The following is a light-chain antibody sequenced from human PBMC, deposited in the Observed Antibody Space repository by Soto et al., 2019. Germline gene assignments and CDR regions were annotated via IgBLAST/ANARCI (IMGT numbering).Light chain of an antibody. V-gene: IGKV3-15*01. CDR2: DAS. Sequence: EIVMTQSPATLSVSPGERATLSCRASQSLGSKLAWFQQKPGQAPRLLIYDASTRATGIPARLSGSGSGTEFTLTISSLQSEDFAVYYCQQYYDWLWTFGQGTKVEIK. J-gene: IGKJ1*01. CDR3: QQYYDWLWT. CDR1: QSLGSK.